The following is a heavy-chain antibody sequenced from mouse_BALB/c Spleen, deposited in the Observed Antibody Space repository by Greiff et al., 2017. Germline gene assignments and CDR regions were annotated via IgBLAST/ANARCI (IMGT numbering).Heavy chain of an antibody. J-gene: IGHJ4*01. V-gene: IGHV7-3*02. CDR1: GFTFTDYY. CDR2: IRNKANGYTT. CDR3: ARDRHGYYAMDY. Sequence: EVQVVESGGGLVQPGGSLRLSCATSGFTFTDYYMSWVRQPPGKALEWLGFIRNKANGYTTEYSASVKGRFTISRDNSQSILYLQMNTLRAEDSATYYCARDRHGYYAMDYWGQGTSVTVSS.